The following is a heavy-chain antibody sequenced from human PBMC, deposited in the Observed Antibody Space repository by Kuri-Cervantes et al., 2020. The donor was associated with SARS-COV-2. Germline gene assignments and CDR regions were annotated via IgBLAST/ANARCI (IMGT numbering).Heavy chain of an antibody. J-gene: IGHJ6*02. D-gene: IGHD2-2*01. CDR3: AKDLGDIVLVPAAILPQVMDV. CDR1: GLTFGSYG. Sequence: GGPLRPSCEASGLTFGSYGMRWVRKAPGKGLEGVAVISYDGRNKYYADSVRGLFTIARDNPKNTLYLQMNSLRAEATVVYYCAKDLGDIVLVPAAILPQVMDVWGQGTTVTVSS. CDR2: ISYDGRNK. V-gene: IGHV3-30*18.